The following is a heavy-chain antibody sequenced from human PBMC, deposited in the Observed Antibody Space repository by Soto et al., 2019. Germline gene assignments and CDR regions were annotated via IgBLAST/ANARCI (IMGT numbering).Heavy chain of an antibody. CDR3: ARGTAPRNTVLRGPPPMRGFDI. J-gene: IGHJ3*02. Sequence: DSVKGRFTISRDNAKNSLFLQVNSLRAEDTAVYYCARGTAPRNTVLRGPPPMRGFDIWGQGTMVTVSS. D-gene: IGHD3-10*01. V-gene: IGHV3-21*01.